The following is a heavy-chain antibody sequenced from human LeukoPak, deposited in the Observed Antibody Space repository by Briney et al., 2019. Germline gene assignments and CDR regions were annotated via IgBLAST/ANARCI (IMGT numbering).Heavy chain of an antibody. D-gene: IGHD2-2*01. CDR3: AKLQTAVVPAATLGFDS. Sequence: GGSLRLSCAASGFAVSNNYMNGVRQAPGKGLEWVSVIFTGGSTYYADSVKGRFTISRDNSKNTLYLQMNSLRAEDTAIYYCAKLQTAVVPAATLGFDSWGQGTLVTVSS. CDR1: GFAVSNNY. J-gene: IGHJ4*02. V-gene: IGHV3-66*01. CDR2: IFTGGST.